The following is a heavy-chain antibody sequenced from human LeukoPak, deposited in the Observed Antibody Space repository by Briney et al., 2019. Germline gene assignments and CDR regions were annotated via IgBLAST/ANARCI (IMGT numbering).Heavy chain of an antibody. D-gene: IGHD2-2*01. CDR3: ARGRGPDIVVVPAAETDYYYYMDV. V-gene: IGHV1-2*02. CDR1: GYTFTGYY. Sequence: ASVKVSCKASGYTFTGYYMHWARQAPGQGLEWMGWINPNSGGTNYAQKFQGRVTMTRDTSISTDYMEMRRLRYEDTAVYYCARGRGPDIVVVPAAETDYYYYMDVWGKGTTVTVSS. J-gene: IGHJ6*03. CDR2: INPNSGGT.